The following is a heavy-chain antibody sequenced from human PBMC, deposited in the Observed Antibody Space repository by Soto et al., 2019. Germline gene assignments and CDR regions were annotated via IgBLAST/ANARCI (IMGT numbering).Heavy chain of an antibody. CDR3: AGGLGTHDFAYYHYGMDV. CDR1: RDSFSGYY. Sequence: SETLSLTCTVYRDSFSGYYWSWLRQPPGKGLEWIGEINHSGGTNSNPSLRSRVTISLDTSKSQFSLKVISVTAADTAVYYCAGGLGTHDFAYYHYGMDVWGHGTTVTVSS. CDR2: INHSGGT. J-gene: IGHJ6*02. D-gene: IGHD3-16*01. V-gene: IGHV4-34*01.